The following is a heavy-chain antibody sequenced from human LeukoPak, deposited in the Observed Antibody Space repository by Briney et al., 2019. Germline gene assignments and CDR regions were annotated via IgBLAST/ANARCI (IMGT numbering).Heavy chain of an antibody. D-gene: IGHD4-11*01. J-gene: IGHJ5*02. CDR3: ARDHYSNYGNWFDP. V-gene: IGHV4-59*11. CDR2: ISYGAGNTYGVET. CDR1: GGSISGHF. Sequence: SETLSLTCAVSGGSISGHFWSWIRQSPGKGLEWIGYISYGAGNTYGVETKYNPSLSSRVTMSVDTSKNQFSLNLHSVTAADTAIYYCARDHYSNYGNWFDPWGQGTLVTVSS.